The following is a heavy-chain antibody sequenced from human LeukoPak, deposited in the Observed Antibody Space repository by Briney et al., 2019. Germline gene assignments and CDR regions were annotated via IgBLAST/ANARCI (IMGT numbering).Heavy chain of an antibody. CDR1: GFTFSSYE. D-gene: IGHD5-24*01. V-gene: IGHV3-48*03. CDR2: ISSSGTTI. CDR3: ARETRVRWTDY. J-gene: IGHJ4*02. Sequence: GGSLRLSCAASGFTFSSYEMNWARQAPGKGLEWLSYISSSGTTIYYADSVKGRFTISRDNAKNSLYLQMNSLRAEDTAVYYCARETRVRWTDYWGQGILVTVSS.